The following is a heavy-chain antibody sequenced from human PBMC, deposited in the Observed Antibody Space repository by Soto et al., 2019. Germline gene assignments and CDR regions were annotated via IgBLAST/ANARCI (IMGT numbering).Heavy chain of an antibody. CDR1: GYTFTGYY. D-gene: IGHD2-2*01. V-gene: IGHV1-2*02. CDR3: ARERYQVISDGMDV. J-gene: IGHJ6*02. Sequence: QVQLVQSGAEVKTRGASVRVSCKASGYTFTGYYIHWVREAPGQGLDWMGWINPQTGGTSYGQKFQGRVTLSRDTSINTAYLELSRLRFDDAAVYFCARERYQVISDGMDVWGQGTTGTVSS. CDR2: INPQTGGT.